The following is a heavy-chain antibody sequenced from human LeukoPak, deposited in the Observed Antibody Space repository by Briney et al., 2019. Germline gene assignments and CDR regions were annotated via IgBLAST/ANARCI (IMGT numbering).Heavy chain of an antibody. D-gene: IGHD3-16*01. J-gene: IGHJ4*02. Sequence: GGSLRLSCAASGFTFDEYGMAWLRQAPGKGLEWICGITWHGLGTSYAGSMKGRFTIFRDNAENSLYLQINDLRAEDTALYYCTKVDGGSDLRSYFDDWGQGTLVTVSS. V-gene: IGHV3-20*04. CDR1: GFTFDEYG. CDR3: TKVDGGSDLRSYFDD. CDR2: ITWHGLGT.